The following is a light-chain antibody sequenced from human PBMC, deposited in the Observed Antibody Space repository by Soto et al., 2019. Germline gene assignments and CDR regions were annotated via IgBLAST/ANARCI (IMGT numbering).Light chain of an antibody. CDR1: SSDIGAGYD. J-gene: IGLJ2*01. Sequence: QSVLTQPPSVSGAPGQRVTISCTGSSSDIGAGYDVHWYQQLPGTAPKLLIYGNSNRPSGVPHRFSGSKSGTSASLAITGLRAEDEADYYCQSYDSSLRGVAFGGGTKLTVL. V-gene: IGLV1-40*01. CDR3: QSYDSSLRGVA. CDR2: GNS.